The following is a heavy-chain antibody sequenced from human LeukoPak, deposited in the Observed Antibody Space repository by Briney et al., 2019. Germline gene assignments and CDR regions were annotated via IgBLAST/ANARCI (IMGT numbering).Heavy chain of an antibody. CDR1: GGSFSGYY. V-gene: IGHV4-34*01. CDR3: ARGLVEMATITRWKFDY. J-gene: IGHJ4*02. CDR2: INHSGST. D-gene: IGHD5-24*01. Sequence: PSETLSLTCAVYGGSFSGYYWSWIRQPPGKGLEWIGEINHSGSTNYNPSLKSRVTISVDTSKNQFSLKLSSVTAADTAVYYCARGLVEMATITRWKFDYWGQGTLVTVSS.